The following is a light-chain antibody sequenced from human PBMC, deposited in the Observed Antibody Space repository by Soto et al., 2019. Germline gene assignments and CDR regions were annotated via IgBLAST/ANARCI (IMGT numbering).Light chain of an antibody. V-gene: IGLV2-14*01. J-gene: IGLJ1*01. CDR3: ASHTTSDTRV. CDR1: SGDVGAYDY. Sequence: QSALTQTASVSGSPGQSIAISCTGTSGDVGAYDYVSWYQHHPDKAPKLMIYEVSNRPSGVSDRFSGSKSVYTATLTISGLQAEDEADYYCASHTTSDTRVFGTGTKLTVL. CDR2: EVS.